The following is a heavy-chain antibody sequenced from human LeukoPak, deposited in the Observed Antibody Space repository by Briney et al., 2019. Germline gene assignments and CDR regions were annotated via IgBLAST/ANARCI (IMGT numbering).Heavy chain of an antibody. J-gene: IGHJ5*02. CDR3: ARDLPYYDFWSGYSSNWFDP. V-gene: IGHV3-48*01. Sequence: GGSLRLSCAASGFTFSSYSMNWVRRAPGKGLEWISYISSSSSTIYYADSVKGRFTISRDNAKNSLYLQMNSLRAEDTAVYYCARDLPYYDFWSGYSSNWFDPWGQGTLVTVSS. D-gene: IGHD3-3*01. CDR2: ISSSSSTI. CDR1: GFTFSSYS.